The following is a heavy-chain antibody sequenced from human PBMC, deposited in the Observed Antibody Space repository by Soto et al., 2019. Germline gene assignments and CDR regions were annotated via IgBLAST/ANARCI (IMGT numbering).Heavy chain of an antibody. CDR1: GYTFTSYY. CDR3: ARDPQGYCSGGGCYDLDY. Sequence: EASVKVSCKASGYTFTSYYMHWVRQAPGQGLEWMGIINPSGGSTTYAQKFQGRVTMTRDTSTSTVYMQLSSLRSGDTAVYYCARDPQGYCSGGGCYDLDYWGQGTLVTVSS. CDR2: INPSGGST. V-gene: IGHV1-46*01. J-gene: IGHJ4*02. D-gene: IGHD2-15*01.